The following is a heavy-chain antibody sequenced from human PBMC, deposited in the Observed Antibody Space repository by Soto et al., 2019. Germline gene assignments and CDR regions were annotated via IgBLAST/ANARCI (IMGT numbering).Heavy chain of an antibody. CDR1: GYTFTNYE. J-gene: IGHJ5*02. D-gene: IGHD2-21*02. CDR2: MNPNSGDT. V-gene: IGHV1-8*01. Sequence: ASVKVSCKASGYTFTNYETIWVRQATGQGLEWMGWMNPNSGDTVYAQKFQGRVTLTRDASINTAYMELSSLTYDDTAVYYCARGPGANSSRGDCYRFLDTWGQGTLVTVSS. CDR3: ARGPGANSSRGDCYRFLDT.